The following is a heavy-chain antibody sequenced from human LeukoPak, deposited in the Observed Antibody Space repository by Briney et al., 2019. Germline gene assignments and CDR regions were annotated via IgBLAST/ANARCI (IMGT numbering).Heavy chain of an antibody. J-gene: IGHJ4*01. CDR3: ARARTPLAAFSNDYFAY. V-gene: IGHV3-30*04. CDR1: GFTFSNYA. Sequence: PGRSLRLSCAASGFTFSNYAMHWVRQAPGKGLEWVAVISYDGSNKYYADSVKGRFTISRDNSKNTLYLQVNSLRAEDTAVCYCARARTPLAAFSNDYFAYWGQGTLVTVSS. CDR2: ISYDGSNK. D-gene: IGHD2/OR15-2a*01.